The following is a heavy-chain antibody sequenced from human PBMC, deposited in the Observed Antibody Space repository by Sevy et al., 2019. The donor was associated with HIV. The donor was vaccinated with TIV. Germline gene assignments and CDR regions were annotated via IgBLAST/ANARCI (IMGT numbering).Heavy chain of an antibody. D-gene: IGHD1-26*01. CDR2: ISRYNT. CDR3: ARSPSGSQGPGQYFQH. V-gene: IGHV1-18*04. CDR1: GYTFTGYY. Sequence: ASVKVSCKASGYTFTGYYMHWVRQAPGQGLEWMGWISRYNTNYAQKLQGRVTMTTDTSTSTVYMELRSLRSDDTAVYYCARSPSGSQGPGQYFQHWGQGTLVTVSS. J-gene: IGHJ1*01.